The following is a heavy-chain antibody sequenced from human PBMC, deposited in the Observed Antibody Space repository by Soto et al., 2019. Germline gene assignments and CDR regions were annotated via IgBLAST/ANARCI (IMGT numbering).Heavy chain of an antibody. Sequence: PGGSLRLSCAASGFTFSDYYMSWIRQAPGKGLEWVSYISSSGSTIYYADSVKGRFTISRDNAKNSLYLQMNSLRAEDTALYYCARVDRSPSDAFDIWGQGTMVTVSS. V-gene: IGHV3-11*04. CDR2: ISSSGSTI. CDR3: ARVDRSPSDAFDI. J-gene: IGHJ3*02. CDR1: GFTFSDYY.